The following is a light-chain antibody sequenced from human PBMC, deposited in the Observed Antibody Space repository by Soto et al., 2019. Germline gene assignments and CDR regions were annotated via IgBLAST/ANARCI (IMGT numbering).Light chain of an antibody. CDR1: QSVSSY. Sequence: EIVLTQSPATLSLSPGERATLSCRASQSVSSYLAWYQQKPGQAPRLLIYDASNRATGIPARFSGSGSGTDFTLTISSLEPEDFAVYYCQQRSNWRPVFTFGGGTKVEIK. V-gene: IGKV3-11*01. CDR3: QQRSNWRPVFT. J-gene: IGKJ4*01. CDR2: DAS.